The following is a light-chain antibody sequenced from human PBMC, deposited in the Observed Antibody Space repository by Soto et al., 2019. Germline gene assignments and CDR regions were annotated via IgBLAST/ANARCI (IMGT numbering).Light chain of an antibody. Sequence: QSALTQPASVSGSPGQSITISCTGTSSDVGSYNLVSWYQQHPGKAPKLMIYEVTKRPSGVSNRFSGSKSGNTASLTISGLQAEDEADYSCFSYAGSSSYVVFGGGTKLTVL. CDR2: EVT. J-gene: IGLJ2*01. V-gene: IGLV2-23*02. CDR1: SSDVGSYNL. CDR3: FSYAGSSSYVV.